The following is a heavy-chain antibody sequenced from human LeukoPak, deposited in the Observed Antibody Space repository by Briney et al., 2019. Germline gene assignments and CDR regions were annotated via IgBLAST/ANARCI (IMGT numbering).Heavy chain of an antibody. CDR3: ARDLGDGYFDY. J-gene: IGHJ4*02. Sequence: SETLSLTCAVSGGSISSYYWSWIRQPPGKGLEWIGYIYYSGSTNYNPSLKSRVTISVDASKNQFSLKLSSVTAADTAVYYCARDLGDGYFDYWGQGTLVTVSS. D-gene: IGHD3-16*01. CDR2: IYYSGST. CDR1: GGSISSYY. V-gene: IGHV4-59*01.